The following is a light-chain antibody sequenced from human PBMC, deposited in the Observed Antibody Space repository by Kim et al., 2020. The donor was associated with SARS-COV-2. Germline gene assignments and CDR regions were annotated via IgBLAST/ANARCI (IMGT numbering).Light chain of an antibody. J-gene: IGLJ3*02. V-gene: IGLV3-21*04. CDR1: KIGSKA. CDR2: HDT. CDR3: QVWDASGDQAWV. Sequence: SYELTQPHSVSVAPRKTARITCGGNKIGSKAVQWYQQKSGQAPVLIISHDTDRPSGVSDRFSGSNSGNTATLTISRAEAGDEADYYCQVWDASGDQAWVFGGGTQLTVL.